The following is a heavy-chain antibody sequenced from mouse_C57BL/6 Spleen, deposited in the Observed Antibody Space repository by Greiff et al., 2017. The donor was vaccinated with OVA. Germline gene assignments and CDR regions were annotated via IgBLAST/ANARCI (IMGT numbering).Heavy chain of an antibody. CDR2: ISYDGSN. CDR1: GYSITSGYY. V-gene: IGHV3-6*01. CDR3: ARAGGNYPYYAMDY. Sequence: DVQLQESGPGLVKPSQSLSLTCSVTGYSITSGYYWNWIRQFPGNKLEWMGYISYDGSNNYNPSLKNRISITRDTSKNQFFLKLNSVTTEDTATYYCARAGGNYPYYAMDYWGQGTSVTVSS. J-gene: IGHJ4*01. D-gene: IGHD2-1*01.